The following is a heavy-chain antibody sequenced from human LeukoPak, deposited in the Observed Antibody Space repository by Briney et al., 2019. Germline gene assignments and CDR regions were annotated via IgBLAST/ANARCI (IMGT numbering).Heavy chain of an antibody. CDR3: ARVGPPYAMDV. V-gene: IGHV3-7*04. J-gene: IGHJ6*02. CDR2: IKQDGGET. CDR1: GFTFGTYW. Sequence: GSLRLSCVASGFTFGTYWMSWVRQAPGKGLKWVANIKQDGGETYYGGSVKGRFTISKDNARNSLYLQMNSLRVDDTAVYYCARVGPPYAMDVWGQGTTVTVSS.